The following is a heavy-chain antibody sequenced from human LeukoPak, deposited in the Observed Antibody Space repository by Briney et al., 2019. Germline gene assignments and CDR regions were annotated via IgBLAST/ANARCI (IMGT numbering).Heavy chain of an antibody. J-gene: IGHJ6*02. CDR2: ISGSVGST. Sequence: GGSLTLSCAASGFTFSSYAMSWVRQSPGKWLEWVSAISGSVGSTYYADSVKGRFTISRDNPKNTLYLQMNSLRAEDTAVYYCAKDLVYCSSTSCHYYYYGMDVWGQGTTVTVSS. V-gene: IGHV3-23*01. D-gene: IGHD2-2*01. CDR3: AKDLVYCSSTSCHYYYYGMDV. CDR1: GFTFSSYA.